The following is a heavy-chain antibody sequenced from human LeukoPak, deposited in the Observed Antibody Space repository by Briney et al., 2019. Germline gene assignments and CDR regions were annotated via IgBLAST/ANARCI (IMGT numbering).Heavy chain of an antibody. J-gene: IGHJ4*02. CDR2: INTDGSIT. V-gene: IGHV3-74*01. CDR3: GRDIGGLNWNSLDY. D-gene: IGHD1-1*01. Sequence: GGSLRLSCAASGFTFSGYWMHWVRQVPGKGPVWVSRINTDGSITNYADSVKGRFTISRDNDKNTLYLQMNTLGADASALYFCGRDIGGLNWNSLDYWGQGTLVTVSS. CDR1: GFTFSGYW.